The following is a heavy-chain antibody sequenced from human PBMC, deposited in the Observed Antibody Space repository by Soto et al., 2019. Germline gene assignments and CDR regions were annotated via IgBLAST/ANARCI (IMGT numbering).Heavy chain of an antibody. D-gene: IGHD2-2*01. Sequence: VGSLRLACSTSGFTFSTCAMNWVRQAPGKGLEWVSGISGSGGSTYYADSVKGRFTISRDNSKNTLYLQMNSLRAEDTAAYYCAKEGVRCSSTSCYLKQQLVRRRDFDYWGQGTLVTVSS. V-gene: IGHV3-23*01. J-gene: IGHJ4*02. CDR3: AKEGVRCSSTSCYLKQQLVRRRDFDY. CDR2: ISGSGGST. CDR1: GFTFSTCA.